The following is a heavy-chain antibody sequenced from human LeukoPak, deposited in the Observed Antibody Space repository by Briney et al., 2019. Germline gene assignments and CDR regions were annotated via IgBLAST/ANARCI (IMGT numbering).Heavy chain of an antibody. J-gene: IGHJ4*02. CDR1: GFTFSSYA. V-gene: IGHV3-23*01. D-gene: IGHD3-10*01. CDR2: ISGSGGST. CDR3: AKDQYYYISGSYLDY. Sequence: GGSLRLSCAASGFTFSSYAMSWVRQAPGKGLEWVSAISGSGGSTYYADSVKGRFTISRDNSKNTLYLQMNSLRAEDTAVYYCAKDQYYYISGSYLDYWGQGTLVTVSS.